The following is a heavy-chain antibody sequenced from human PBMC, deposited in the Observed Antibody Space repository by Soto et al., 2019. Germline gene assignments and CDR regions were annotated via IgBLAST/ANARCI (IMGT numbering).Heavy chain of an antibody. J-gene: IGHJ5*02. CDR3: ARGASSYNWFDP. CDR1: GGSFSGYY. V-gene: IGHV4-34*01. CDR2: IKHSGST. Sequence: QVQLQQWGAGLLKPSETLSLTCAVYGGSFSGYYWSWIRQPPGKGLEWIGEIKHSGSTNYNPSLKSRVTISVDTSKNQFSLKLSSVTAADTAVYYCARGASSYNWFDPWGQGTLVTVSS.